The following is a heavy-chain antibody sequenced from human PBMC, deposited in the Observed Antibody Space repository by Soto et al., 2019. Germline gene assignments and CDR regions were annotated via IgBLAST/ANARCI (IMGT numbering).Heavy chain of an antibody. J-gene: IGHJ4*02. D-gene: IGHD2-2*01. V-gene: IGHV3-23*01. CDR1: GFTFSGYD. Sequence: GGSLRLSCAASGFTFSGYDMSWVRQPPGKGLEWVSTIVGSGDSTYYADSVKGLFTISRDNSEKILFLQMNSLRAEDTAVYYCAKAGCSGPTCRIDYWGQGTLVTVSS. CDR3: AKAGCSGPTCRIDY. CDR2: IVGSGDST.